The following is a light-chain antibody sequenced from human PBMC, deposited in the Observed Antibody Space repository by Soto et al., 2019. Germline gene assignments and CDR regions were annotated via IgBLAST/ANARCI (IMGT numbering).Light chain of an antibody. CDR2: AAS. J-gene: IGKJ2*01. CDR1: QSISTY. V-gene: IGKV1-39*01. CDR3: QQSYSSPYT. Sequence: DIQMTQSPSSLSASVGDRITIACRASQSISTYLNWYQQKPGKAPKVLISAASSLQSGVPSRFSGSGSGIDFTLTISSLQPEDFATYHCQQSYSSPYTFGQGTKLEIK.